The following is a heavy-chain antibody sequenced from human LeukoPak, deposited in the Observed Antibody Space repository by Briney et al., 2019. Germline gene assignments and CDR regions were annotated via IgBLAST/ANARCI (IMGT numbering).Heavy chain of an antibody. Sequence: PGGSLRLSCAASGFTFSSYAMSWVRQAPGKGLEWVSAISGSGGSTYYADSVKGRFTISRDNSKNTLYLQMNSLRAEDTAVYYSAKQIQLWLQFEGFDAFDIWGQGTMVTVSS. J-gene: IGHJ3*02. D-gene: IGHD5-18*01. CDR1: GFTFSSYA. CDR2: ISGSGGST. CDR3: AKQIQLWLQFEGFDAFDI. V-gene: IGHV3-23*01.